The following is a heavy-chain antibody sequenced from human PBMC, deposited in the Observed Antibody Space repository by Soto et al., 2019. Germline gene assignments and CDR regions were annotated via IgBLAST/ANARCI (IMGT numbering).Heavy chain of an antibody. D-gene: IGHD6-13*01. CDR1: GFTFSSYS. Sequence: NPGGSLRLSCAASGFTFSSYSMNWVRQAPGKGLEWVSSISSSSSYIYYADSVKGRFTISRDNAKNSLYLQMNSLRAEDTAVYYCARDRNRIAAAAVPYYYYYYGMDVWGQGTTVTVSS. CDR3: ARDRNRIAAAAVPYYYYYYGMDV. CDR2: ISSSSSYI. J-gene: IGHJ6*02. V-gene: IGHV3-21*01.